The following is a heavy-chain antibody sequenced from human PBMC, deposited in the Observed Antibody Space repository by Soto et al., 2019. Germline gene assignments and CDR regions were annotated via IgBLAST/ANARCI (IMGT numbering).Heavy chain of an antibody. J-gene: IGHJ4*02. CDR1: GFTFDDYG. D-gene: IGHD4-17*01. V-gene: IGHV3-20*04. CDR2: INWNGGST. CDR3: ARDLGRTTVVTPPVY. Sequence: GGSLRLSCAASGFTFDDYGMSWFRQAPGKGLEWVSGINWNGGSTGYADSVKGRSTISRDNAKNSLYLQMNSLRAEDTALYYCARDLGRTTVVTPPVYWGQGTLVTVSS.